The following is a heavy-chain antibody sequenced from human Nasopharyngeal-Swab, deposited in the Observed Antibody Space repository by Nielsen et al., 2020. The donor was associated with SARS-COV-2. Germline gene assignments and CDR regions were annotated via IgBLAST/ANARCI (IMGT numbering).Heavy chain of an antibody. Sequence: GESLKISCEASGFTFSSYAMSWVRQAPGKGLEWVSAISGSGGSTYYADSVKGRFTISRDNSKNTLYLQMNSLRAEDTAVYYCAKGGGRDYYDSSGYYRADYYYGMDVWGQGTTVTVSS. CDR1: GFTFSSYA. CDR2: ISGSGGST. D-gene: IGHD3-22*01. J-gene: IGHJ6*02. CDR3: AKGGGRDYYDSSGYYRADYYYGMDV. V-gene: IGHV3-23*01.